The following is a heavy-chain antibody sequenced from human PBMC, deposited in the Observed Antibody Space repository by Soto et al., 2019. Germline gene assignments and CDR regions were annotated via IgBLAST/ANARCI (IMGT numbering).Heavy chain of an antibody. CDR1: GDSINTGDYY. Sequence: PSETLSLTCTVSGDSINTGDYYWSWLRQPPRKGLEWIGYIYYTGSTYYNPSLKSQFTISIDTSKTQFSLKVNSVTAADMAVYYCARIPLLQGGWFDPWGQGTLVTVSS. V-gene: IGHV4-30-4*01. CDR2: IYYTGST. CDR3: ARIPLLQGGWFDP. J-gene: IGHJ5*02. D-gene: IGHD1-26*01.